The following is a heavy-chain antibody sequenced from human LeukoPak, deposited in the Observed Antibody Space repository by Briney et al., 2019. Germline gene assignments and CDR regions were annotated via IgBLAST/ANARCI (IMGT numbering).Heavy chain of an antibody. V-gene: IGHV3-23*01. J-gene: IGHJ6*03. CDR2: ISGSGGST. CDR1: GFTFSSYA. D-gene: IGHD4-17*01. Sequence: GGSLRLSCAASGFTFSSYAMSWVRQAPGKGLEWVSAISGSGGSTYYADSVKGRFTISRDNSKNTLYLQMNSLRAEDTAVYYCAKGGDCGDPYYYYYYYMDVWGKGTTVTVSS. CDR3: AKGGDCGDPYYYYYYYMDV.